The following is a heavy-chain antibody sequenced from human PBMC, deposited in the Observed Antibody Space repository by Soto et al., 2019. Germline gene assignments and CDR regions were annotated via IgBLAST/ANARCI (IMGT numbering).Heavy chain of an antibody. CDR3: VGSYYNENWFDP. J-gene: IGHJ5*02. Sequence: QVQLQESGPGLVKPSETLSLTCTVSGGSISSYYWSWIRQPPGKGLEWIGYIYYSGSTNYNPSLKSRVTISVDTSKNQFSLKLSSVTAADTAVYYAVGSYYNENWFDPWGQGTLVTVSS. V-gene: IGHV4-59*01. CDR1: GGSISSYY. CDR2: IYYSGST. D-gene: IGHD3-10*01.